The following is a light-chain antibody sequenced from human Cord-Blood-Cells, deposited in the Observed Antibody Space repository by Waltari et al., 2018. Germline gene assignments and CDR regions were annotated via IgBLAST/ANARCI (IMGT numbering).Light chain of an antibody. CDR3: QQRSNWPPT. CDR2: DAS. Sequence: IVVTQSPANLSLSPGERAHLSGRASQSVSSYLAWYQQKPGQAPRLLIYDASNRATGIPARFSGSGSGTDFTLTISSLEPEDFAVYYCQQRSNWPPTFGQGTKLEIK. V-gene: IGKV3-11*01. CDR1: QSVSSY. J-gene: IGKJ2*01.